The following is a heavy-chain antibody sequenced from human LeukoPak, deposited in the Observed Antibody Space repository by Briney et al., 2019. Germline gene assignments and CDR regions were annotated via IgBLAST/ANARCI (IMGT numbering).Heavy chain of an antibody. D-gene: IGHD7-27*01. Sequence: PSETLSLTCTVSGGSISSSSHYWAWIRQPPGKGLEWIGSIDYSGSTYYNPSLKSRVTISVDTSKSQFSLKLISVTAADTAVYYCARHGDSTGPDYYYGMDVWGQGTTVTVSS. CDR3: ARHGDSTGPDYYYGMDV. J-gene: IGHJ6*02. V-gene: IGHV4-39*01. CDR2: IDYSGST. CDR1: GGSISSSSHY.